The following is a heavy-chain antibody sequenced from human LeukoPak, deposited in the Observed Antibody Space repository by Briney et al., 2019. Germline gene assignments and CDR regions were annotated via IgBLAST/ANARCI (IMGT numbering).Heavy chain of an antibody. V-gene: IGHV3-74*01. J-gene: IGHJ4*02. Sequence: GGSLRLSCAASGFTFSSYWMHWVRQAPGKGLVWVSRINSDGSSTSYADSVKGRFTISRDNAKNTLYLQMNSLRAEDTAVYYCVRGCSGGSCGYFDYWGQGTLVTVSS. CDR1: GFTFSSYW. D-gene: IGHD2-15*01. CDR3: VRGCSGGSCGYFDY. CDR2: INSDGSST.